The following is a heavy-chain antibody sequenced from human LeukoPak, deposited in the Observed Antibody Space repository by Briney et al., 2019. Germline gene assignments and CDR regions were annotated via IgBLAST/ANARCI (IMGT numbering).Heavy chain of an antibody. CDR3: ARDMKRWLQLGPFDY. CDR2: INPNSGGT. Sequence: ASVKVSCKASGYTFTGYYMHWARQAPGQGLEWMGWINPNSGGTNYAQKFQGRVTMTRDTSISTAYMELSRLRSDDTAVYYCARDMKRWLQLGPFDYWGQGTLVTVSS. V-gene: IGHV1-2*02. CDR1: GYTFTGYY. J-gene: IGHJ4*02. D-gene: IGHD5-24*01.